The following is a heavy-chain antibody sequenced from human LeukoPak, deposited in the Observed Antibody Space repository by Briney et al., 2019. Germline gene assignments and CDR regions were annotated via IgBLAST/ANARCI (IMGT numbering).Heavy chain of an antibody. CDR3: ARDHDYGDYNTQDLFVY. D-gene: IGHD4-17*01. V-gene: IGHV1-18*01. CDR2: ISTYNGNT. CDR1: GYTFSNYG. Sequence: ASVTVSCTASGYTFSNYGINWVRQAPGQGLEWMGWISTYNGNTNYAQKFQGRLTMTTDTSTTTAFMDLRSLRSDDTAVYYCARDHDYGDYNTQDLFVYWGQGTLVTVSS. J-gene: IGHJ4*02.